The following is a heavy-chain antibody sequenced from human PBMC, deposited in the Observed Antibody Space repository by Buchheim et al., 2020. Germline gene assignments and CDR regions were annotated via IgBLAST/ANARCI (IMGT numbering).Heavy chain of an antibody. D-gene: IGHD3-10*01. CDR1: GFIFSNAW. V-gene: IGHV3-15*01. Sequence: EVHLVESGGGLVKSGGSLRLSCAASGFIFSNAWMNWVRQAPGRGLEWVGRIKSKTNGETTDYAAPVKGRFAISRDDSKHKLYLQMNSLKTEDTAVYYCTTVHYYASGSYSPDWGQGTL. J-gene: IGHJ4*02. CDR3: TTVHYYASGSYSPD. CDR2: IKSKTNGETT.